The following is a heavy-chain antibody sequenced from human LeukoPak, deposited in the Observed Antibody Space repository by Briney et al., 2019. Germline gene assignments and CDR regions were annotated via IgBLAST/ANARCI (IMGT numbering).Heavy chain of an antibody. J-gene: IGHJ6*02. D-gene: IGHD3-10*01. V-gene: IGHV3-23*01. CDR3: AKRSRRLTIVRGVPREGV. Sequence: SGGSLRLSCAASEFTFSSYAMNWVRQAPGKGLEWVSGISGNGGSTYYADSVKGRFTISRDNSKDTLYLQMNSLRAEDTAVYYCAKRSRRLTIVRGVPREGVWGQGTTVTVSS. CDR2: ISGNGGST. CDR1: EFTFSSYA.